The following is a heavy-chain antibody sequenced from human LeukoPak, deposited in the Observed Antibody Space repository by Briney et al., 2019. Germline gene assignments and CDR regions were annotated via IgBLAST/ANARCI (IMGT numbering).Heavy chain of an antibody. J-gene: IGHJ4*02. D-gene: IGHD6-13*01. CDR3: ASGAIAAVETFDY. V-gene: IGHV3-30-3*01. CDR1: GFTFSSYW. Sequence: GGSLRLSCAASGFTFSSYWMNWARQAPGKGLEWVAVISYDGSNKYYADSVKGRFTISRDNSKNTLYLQMNSLRAEDTAVYYCASGAIAAVETFDYWGQGTLVTVSS. CDR2: ISYDGSNK.